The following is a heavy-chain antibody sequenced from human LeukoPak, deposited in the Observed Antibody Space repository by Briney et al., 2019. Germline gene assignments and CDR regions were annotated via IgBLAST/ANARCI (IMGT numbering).Heavy chain of an antibody. CDR2: IYYSGST. CDR3: ARNLDTGTEGSYFDY. J-gene: IGHJ4*02. CDR1: GYSISSSNW. V-gene: IGHV4-28*01. D-gene: IGHD6-13*01. Sequence: SDTLSLTCAVSGYSISSSNWWGWIRQPPGKGLEWIGYIYYSGSTYYNPSLKSRVIISVDTSKNQFSLKLSSVPAADTAVYYCARNLDTGTEGSYFDYWGQGTLVTVPS.